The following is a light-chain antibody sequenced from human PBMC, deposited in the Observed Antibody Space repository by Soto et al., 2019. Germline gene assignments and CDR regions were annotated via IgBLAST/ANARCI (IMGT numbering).Light chain of an antibody. V-gene: IGKV1-5*01. Sequence: DIHMTQSPSTLSASVGDRVTITCRASQSISSWLAWYQQKPGKAPKLLIYDASSLESGVPSRFSGSGSGTEFTLTISSLQPDDFATYYCQQYNSYRGTFGQGTKVDIK. CDR1: QSISSW. J-gene: IGKJ1*01. CDR2: DAS. CDR3: QQYNSYRGT.